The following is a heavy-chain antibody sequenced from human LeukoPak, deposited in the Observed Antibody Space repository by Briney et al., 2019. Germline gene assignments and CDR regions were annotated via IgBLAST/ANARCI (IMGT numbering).Heavy chain of an antibody. CDR2: ISAYNGNT. CDR1: GYTFTSYG. CDR3: ARVVRYGDDNWFDP. D-gene: IGHD4-17*01. Sequence: GASVKVSCKASGYTFTSYGISWVRQAPGQGLEWMGWISAYNGNTNYAQKLQGRVTMTTDTSTSTAYMKLRSLRSDDTAVYYCARVVRYGDDNWFDPWGQGTLVTVSS. V-gene: IGHV1-18*01. J-gene: IGHJ5*02.